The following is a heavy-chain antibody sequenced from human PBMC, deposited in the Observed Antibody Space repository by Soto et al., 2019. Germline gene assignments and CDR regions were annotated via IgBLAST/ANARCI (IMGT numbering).Heavy chain of an antibody. V-gene: IGHV1-18*04. CDR3: AKDEGDHCSSIKCPDFDN. Sequence: ASVKVSFKAADTTYGISWVRQAPGQGLEWMGWISLLNGSTNNAPKLQGRVTMTTDTSTSTTYMELSSLTSDDTAVYYCAKDEGDHCSSIKCPDFDNWGQGTLVTVSS. CDR2: ISLLNGST. J-gene: IGHJ4*02. CDR1: DTTYG. D-gene: IGHD2-2*01.